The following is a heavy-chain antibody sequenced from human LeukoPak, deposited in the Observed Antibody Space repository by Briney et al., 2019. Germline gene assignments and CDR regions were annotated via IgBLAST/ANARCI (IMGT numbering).Heavy chain of an antibody. D-gene: IGHD1-14*01. CDR1: GYTFTSYD. CDR2: INPDNGDT. CDR3: TLYNY. V-gene: IGHV1-3*03. J-gene: IGHJ4*02. Sequence: ASVKVSCKASGYTFTSYDINWVRQAPGQRLEWIGCINPDNGDTKYSQEFQGRVTITRDTSATTAYIELSSLRSEDMAVYYCTLYNYWGQGTLVTVSS.